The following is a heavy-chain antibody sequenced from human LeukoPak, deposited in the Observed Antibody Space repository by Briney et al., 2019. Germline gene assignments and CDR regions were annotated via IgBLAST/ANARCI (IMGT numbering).Heavy chain of an antibody. V-gene: IGHV3-74*01. D-gene: IGHD3-9*01. CDR3: ARDDITLHAFDL. CDR1: GFTLSSYW. Sequence: GGSLRLSCAASGFTLSSYWMHWVRQDPGKGLVWVSRIASDGTTYADSVKGRFTISRDNAKNTLYLQLNSLRAEDTAVYYCARDDITLHAFDLWGQGTKVTVSS. J-gene: IGHJ3*01. CDR2: IASDGT.